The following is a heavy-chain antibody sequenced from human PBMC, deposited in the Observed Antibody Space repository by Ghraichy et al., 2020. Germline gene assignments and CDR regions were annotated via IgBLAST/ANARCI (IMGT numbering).Heavy chain of an antibody. CDR1: GFTFDEYA. Sequence: SLNISCAASGFTFDEYAMHWVRQAPGKGLEWVAGISWNSGSIVYADSVKGRFTISRDNAKKSLYLQMNSLRAEDTALYYCAKIKFGRSYYYDNSGYNYWGQGTLVTVSS. J-gene: IGHJ4*02. D-gene: IGHD3-22*01. CDR2: ISWNSGSI. CDR3: AKIKFGRSYYYDNSGYNY. V-gene: IGHV3-9*01.